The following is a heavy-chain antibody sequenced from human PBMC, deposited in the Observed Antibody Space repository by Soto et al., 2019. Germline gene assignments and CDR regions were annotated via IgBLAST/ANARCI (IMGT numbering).Heavy chain of an antibody. D-gene: IGHD3-22*01. J-gene: IGHJ4*02. CDR1: GYTFTKYG. V-gene: IGHV1-18*01. CDR3: ARGSSGYNFDY. Sequence: ASVTVSCKASGYTFTKYGIIWVRQAPGQGLEWMGWINAYNGNTNYAEKLQGRVTMTTDTSASTAYMELSSLRSEDTAVYYCARGSSGYNFDYWGQGTLVTVSS. CDR2: INAYNGNT.